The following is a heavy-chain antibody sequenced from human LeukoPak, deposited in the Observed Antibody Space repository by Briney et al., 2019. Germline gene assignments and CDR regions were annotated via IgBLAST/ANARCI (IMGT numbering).Heavy chain of an antibody. Sequence: PGGSLRLSCAASGFTFSTFAMTWVRQAPGKGLEWVSVISASGDTKYYADSVKGRFTISRDNSKNTLYVQMNSLRAEDTAVYYCAKEWYFLIGLNDYWGQGTLVTVSS. D-gene: IGHD2-15*01. CDR1: GFTFSTFA. V-gene: IGHV3-23*01. CDR2: ISASGDTK. J-gene: IGHJ4*02. CDR3: AKEWYFLIGLNDY.